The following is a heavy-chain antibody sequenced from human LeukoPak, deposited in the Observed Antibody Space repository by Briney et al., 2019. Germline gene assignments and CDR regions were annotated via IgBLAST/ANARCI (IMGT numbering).Heavy chain of an antibody. CDR1: GYTFTGYY. D-gene: IGHD1-1*01. CDR3: ARRGTTGTTSRDAFDI. Sequence: SVKVSCKASGYTFTGYYMHWVRQAPGQGLEWMGRIIPILGIANYAQKFQGRVTITADKSTSTAYMELSSLRSEDTAVYYCARRGTTGTTSRDAFDIWGQGTMVTVSS. CDR2: IIPILGIA. V-gene: IGHV1-69*02. J-gene: IGHJ3*02.